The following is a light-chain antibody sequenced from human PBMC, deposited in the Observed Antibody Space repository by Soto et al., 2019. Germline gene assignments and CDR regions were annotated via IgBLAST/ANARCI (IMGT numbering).Light chain of an antibody. V-gene: IGKV1-39*01. CDR3: QQSYSTPRT. CDR2: AAY. CDR1: QRISTH. Sequence: DIQMTQSPSSLSASVGDRVTIACRASQRISTHLNWYQQKPGKAPNLLIYAAYNLQSGIPSRFSGSGSGTDFTLTISSLQPEDFATYYRQQSYSTPRTFGQGTKVDIK. J-gene: IGKJ1*01.